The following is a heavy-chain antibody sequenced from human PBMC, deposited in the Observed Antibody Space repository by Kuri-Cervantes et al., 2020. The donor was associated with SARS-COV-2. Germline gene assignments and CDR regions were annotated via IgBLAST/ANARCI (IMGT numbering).Heavy chain of an antibody. CDR2: MNPNSGNT. CDR3: ARGWQQQLVEDALDI. V-gene: IGHV1-8*03. D-gene: IGHD6-13*01. Sequence: ASVKVSCKASGGTFTSYDINWVRQATGQGLEWMGWMNPNSGNTGYAQKFQGRVTITRNTPIRTAYMELSSLRSEDTAVYYCARGWQQQLVEDALDIWGQGTMVTVSS. J-gene: IGHJ3*02. CDR1: GGTFTSYD.